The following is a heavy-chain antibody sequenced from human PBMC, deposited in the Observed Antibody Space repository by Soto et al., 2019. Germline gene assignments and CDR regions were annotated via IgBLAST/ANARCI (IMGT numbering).Heavy chain of an antibody. Sequence: APVKVSCKASGYTFTSYAMHWVRQAPGQRLEWMGWINAGNGNTKYSQKFQGRVTITRDTSASTAYMELSSLRSEDTAVYYCARGPYCSSTSCSNYYYYGMDVWGQGTTVTVSS. CDR2: INAGNGNT. CDR1: GYTFTSYA. D-gene: IGHD2-2*01. CDR3: ARGPYCSSTSCSNYYYYGMDV. J-gene: IGHJ6*02. V-gene: IGHV1-3*01.